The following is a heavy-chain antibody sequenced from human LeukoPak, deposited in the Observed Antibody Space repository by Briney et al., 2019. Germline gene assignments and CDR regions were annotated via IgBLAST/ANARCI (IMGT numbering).Heavy chain of an antibody. CDR1: GFTFSSYA. CDR2: ISGRGGST. Sequence: GGSLRLSCAASGFTFSSYAMCWVRQAPAKGREWVSDISGRGGSTYYADSVKGRFTISRDNSKNTLYLQMNSLRTEDTAVYYCTRLFYYGRSGYYPDHWGRGTLVTVSS. V-gene: IGHV3-23*01. D-gene: IGHD3-22*01. J-gene: IGHJ4*02. CDR3: TRLFYYGRSGYYPDH.